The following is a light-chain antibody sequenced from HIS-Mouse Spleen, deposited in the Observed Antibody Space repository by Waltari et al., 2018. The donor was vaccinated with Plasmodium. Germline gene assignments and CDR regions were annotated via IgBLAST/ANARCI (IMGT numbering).Light chain of an antibody. J-gene: IGKJ3*01. Sequence: EIVMTQSPATLSVSPGERATLSCRASQSVSSNLAWYQQKPGQAPRLLIYGASTRATGIPARFSGSGSGTEFTCTISSLQSEDFAVYYCQKYNNWSFTFGPGTKVDIK. CDR2: GAS. CDR3: QKYNNWSFT. CDR1: QSVSSN. V-gene: IGKV3-15*01.